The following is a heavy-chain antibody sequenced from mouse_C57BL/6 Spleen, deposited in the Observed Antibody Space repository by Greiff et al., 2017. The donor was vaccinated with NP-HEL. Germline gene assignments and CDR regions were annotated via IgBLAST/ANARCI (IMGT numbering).Heavy chain of an antibody. D-gene: IGHD2-14*01. V-gene: IGHV1-52*01. Sequence: QVQLQQPGAELVRPGSSVKLSCKASGYTFTSYWMHWVKQRPIQGLEWIGNIDPSDSETHYNQKFKDKATLTVDKSSSTAYMQLSSLTSEDSAVYYCARVLVRPYYYAMDYWGQGTSVTVSS. CDR3: ARVLVRPYYYAMDY. CDR1: GYTFTSYW. J-gene: IGHJ4*01. CDR2: IDPSDSET.